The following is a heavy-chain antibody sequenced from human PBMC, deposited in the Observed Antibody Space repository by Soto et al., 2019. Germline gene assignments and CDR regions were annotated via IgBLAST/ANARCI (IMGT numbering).Heavy chain of an antibody. CDR3: ARALPDPYYDFWRAVFDY. CDR2: IYYSGST. D-gene: IGHD3-3*01. J-gene: IGHJ4*02. Sequence: SESLSLTSTVSGSSISIHYFSCIRQPPRKGLEWIGYIYYSGSTNYNPSLKSRVTISVDTSKNQFSLKLSSVTAADTAVYYCARALPDPYYDFWRAVFDYWGQGTLVTVSS. CDR1: GSSISIHY. V-gene: IGHV4-59*11.